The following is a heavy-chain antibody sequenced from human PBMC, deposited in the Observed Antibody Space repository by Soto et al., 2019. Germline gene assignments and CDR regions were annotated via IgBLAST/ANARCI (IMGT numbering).Heavy chain of an antibody. Sequence: PSETRSLTCTVSGGSIRSSGYYWVWIRHPPGKGLEWIGSIYYSGSTSYNPSLNSRVTISVDTSKNQFSLKLSSVTAADTAVYYCARHCPPRLTMIVVVSRGWFDPWGQGTLVTVSS. CDR2: IYYSGST. CDR3: ARHCPPRLTMIVVVSRGWFDP. V-gene: IGHV4-39*01. CDR1: GGSIRSSGYY. D-gene: IGHD3-22*01. J-gene: IGHJ5*02.